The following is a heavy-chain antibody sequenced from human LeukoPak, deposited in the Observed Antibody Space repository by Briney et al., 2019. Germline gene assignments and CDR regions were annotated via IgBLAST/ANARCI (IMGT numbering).Heavy chain of an antibody. CDR3: AREVSGWYYFDY. D-gene: IGHD6-19*01. CDR1: GFTFSTYS. V-gene: IGHV3-48*01. J-gene: IGHJ4*02. CDR2: ISSRSSTI. Sequence: GGSLRLSCAASGFTFSTYSMNWVRQAPGKGLEWVSYISSRSSTIYYADSVKGRFTISRDNAKNSLYLQMNSLRAEDTAVYYCAREVSGWYYFDYWGQGTLVTVSS.